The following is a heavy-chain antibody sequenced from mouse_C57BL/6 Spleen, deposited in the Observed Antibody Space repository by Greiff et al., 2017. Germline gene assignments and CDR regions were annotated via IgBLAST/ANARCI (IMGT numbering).Heavy chain of an antibody. CDR2: IDPSDSYT. CDR1: GYTFTSYW. CDR3: AREKEGYFDY. J-gene: IGHJ2*01. V-gene: IGHV1-69*01. Sequence: QVQLQQPGAELVMPGASVKLSCKASGYTFTSYWMHWVKQRPGQGLEWIGEIDPSDSYTNYNQKFKGKSTLTVDKSSSTAYMQLSSLTSEDSAVYYCAREKEGYFDYWGQGTTLTVSS.